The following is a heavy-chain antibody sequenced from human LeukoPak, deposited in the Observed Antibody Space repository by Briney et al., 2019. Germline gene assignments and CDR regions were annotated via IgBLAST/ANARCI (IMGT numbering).Heavy chain of an antibody. V-gene: IGHV3-11*04. D-gene: IGHD3-3*01. CDR1: GFTFSDYY. CDR3: AREHTIFGVEVNYFDY. Sequence: SGGSLRLSCAASGFTFSDYYMSWIRQAPGKGLEWVSYISSSGSTIYYADSVKGRFTISRDSAKNSLYLQMNSLRAEDTAVYYCAREHTIFGVEVNYFDYWGQGTLVTVSS. CDR2: ISSSGSTI. J-gene: IGHJ4*02.